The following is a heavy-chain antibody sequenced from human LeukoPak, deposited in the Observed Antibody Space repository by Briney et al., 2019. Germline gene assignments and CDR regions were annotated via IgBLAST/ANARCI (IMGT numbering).Heavy chain of an antibody. CDR1: GYTFTSYD. V-gene: IGHV1-8*01. CDR2: MNPNSGNT. D-gene: IGHD2-15*01. Sequence: ASVKVSCKASGYTFTSYDVNWVRQATGQGLEWMGWMNPNSGNTGYAQKLQGRVTMTRNTSISTAYMELSSLRSEDTAVYYCATPRLLGYYYYYGMDVWGQGTTVTVSS. CDR3: ATPRLLGYYYYYGMDV. J-gene: IGHJ6*02.